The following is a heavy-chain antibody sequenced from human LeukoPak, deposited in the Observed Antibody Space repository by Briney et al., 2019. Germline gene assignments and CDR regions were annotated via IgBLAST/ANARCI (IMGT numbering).Heavy chain of an antibody. CDR3: ARAFLGATKPYYFDY. D-gene: IGHD1-26*01. CDR2: INHSGST. V-gene: IGHV4-34*01. J-gene: IGHJ4*02. CDR1: GGSFSGYY. Sequence: SETLSLTCAVYGGSFSGYYWSWIRQPPGKGLEWIGEINHSGSTNYNPSLKSRVTISVDTSKKQFSLKLSSVTAADTAVYYCARAFLGATKPYYFDYWGQGTLVTVS.